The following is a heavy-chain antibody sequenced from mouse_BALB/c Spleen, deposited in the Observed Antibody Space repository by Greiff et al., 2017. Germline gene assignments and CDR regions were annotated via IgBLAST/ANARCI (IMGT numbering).Heavy chain of an antibody. CDR2: ISSGGSYT. V-gene: IGHV5-6-4*01. CDR1: GFTFSSYT. D-gene: IGHD1-2*01. CDR3: TTTATETGFAY. J-gene: IGHJ3*01. Sequence: EVKLMESGGGLVKPGGSLKLSCAASGFTFSSYTMSWVRQTPEKRLEWVATISSGGSYTYYPDSVKGRFTISRDNAKNTLYLQMSSLKSEDTAMYYCTTTATETGFAYWGQGTLVTVSA.